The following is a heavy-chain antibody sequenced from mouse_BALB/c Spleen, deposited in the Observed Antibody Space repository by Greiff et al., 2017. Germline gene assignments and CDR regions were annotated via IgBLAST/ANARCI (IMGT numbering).Heavy chain of an antibody. CDR1: GFSLTGYG. J-gene: IGHJ4*01. Sequence: VQLQQSGPGLVAPSQSLSITCTVSGFSLTGYGVNWVRQPPGKGLEWLGMIWGDGSTDYNSALKSRLSISKDNSKSQVFLKMNSLHTDDTARYYCARDHDFYAMDYWGQGTSVTVSS. CDR2: IWGDGST. V-gene: IGHV2-6-7*01. CDR3: ARDHDFYAMDY.